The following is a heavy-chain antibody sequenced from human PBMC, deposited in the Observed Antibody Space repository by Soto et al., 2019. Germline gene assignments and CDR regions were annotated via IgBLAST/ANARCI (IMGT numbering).Heavy chain of an antibody. J-gene: IGHJ4*02. Sequence: SETLSLTCTVSGDSISSYYWSWIRQPPGKGLEWIGYIYYSGSTNYNPSLKSRVTISVDTSKNQFSLKLSSVTAADTAVYYCAKSRGGYYQYWGQGTLVTVS. CDR2: IYYSGST. V-gene: IGHV4-59*01. CDR3: AKSRGGYYQY. D-gene: IGHD3-22*01. CDR1: GDSISSYY.